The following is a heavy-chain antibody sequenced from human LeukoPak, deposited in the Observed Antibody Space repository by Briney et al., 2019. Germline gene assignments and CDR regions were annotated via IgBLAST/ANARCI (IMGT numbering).Heavy chain of an antibody. D-gene: IGHD3-10*01. Sequence: PSETLSLTCTVSGGSISSYYWSWIRQPPGKGLEWIGYIYYSGSTNYNPSLESRVTISVDTSKNQFSLKLSSVTAADTAVYYCARDDGSGSSPYNYYGMDVWGQGTTVTVSS. V-gene: IGHV4-59*01. CDR1: GGSISSYY. J-gene: IGHJ6*02. CDR2: IYYSGST. CDR3: ARDDGSGSSPYNYYGMDV.